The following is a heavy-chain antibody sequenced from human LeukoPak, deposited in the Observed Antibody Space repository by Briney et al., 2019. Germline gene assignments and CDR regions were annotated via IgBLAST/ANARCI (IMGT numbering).Heavy chain of an antibody. Sequence: SETLSLTCTVSGGSISSYQWSWIRQPPGKGLEWIGYINTRGRTNYNPSLKSRVTFSVDTSRDQFSLKLSPVTAADTAVYYCGTSYDNKIAPFDLWGQGTLVTVSS. CDR3: GTSYDNKIAPFDL. V-gene: IGHV4-4*09. CDR2: INTRGRT. J-gene: IGHJ4*02. CDR1: GGSISSYQ. D-gene: IGHD3-9*01.